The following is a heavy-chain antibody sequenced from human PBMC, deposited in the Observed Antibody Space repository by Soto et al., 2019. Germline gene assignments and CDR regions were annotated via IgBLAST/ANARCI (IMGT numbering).Heavy chain of an antibody. CDR3: ARGYNYADY. Sequence: GGSLRLSCAASGFTFGTYGMHWVRQAPGKGLEWVAVIWYDGSNEYYADSVRGRFTISRDNSKNTLFLQMNSLTAEDTAVYYCARGYNYADYWGQGTQVTVSS. J-gene: IGHJ4*02. CDR1: GFTFGTYG. CDR2: IWYDGSNE. V-gene: IGHV3-33*01. D-gene: IGHD5-18*01.